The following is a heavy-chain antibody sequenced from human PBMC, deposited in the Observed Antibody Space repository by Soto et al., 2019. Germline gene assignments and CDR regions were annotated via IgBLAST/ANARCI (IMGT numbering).Heavy chain of an antibody. V-gene: IGHV1-69*01. CDR3: ARGFAFRITMKPADAFDI. CDR2: IIPIFGTA. J-gene: IGHJ3*02. D-gene: IGHD3-22*01. CDR1: GGTFSSYA. Sequence: QVQLVQSGAEVKKPGSSVKVSCKASGGTFSSYAISWVRQAPGQGLEWMGGIIPIFGTANYAQKCQGRVTITADEATSTAYMEPGSLTAEDTAVYYCARGFAFRITMKPADAFDIWGQGTMVTVSS.